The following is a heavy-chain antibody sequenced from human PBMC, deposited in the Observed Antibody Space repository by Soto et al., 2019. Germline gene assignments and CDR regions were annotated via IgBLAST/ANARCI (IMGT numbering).Heavy chain of an antibody. CDR3: AKSRGGTANGLDV. D-gene: IGHD2-21*02. J-gene: IGHJ6*02. CDR1: GFSFGDYA. Sequence: EVTLVESGGDLVQPGRSLRLSCAASGFSFGDYAMHWVRQAPGKGLEWVSGISWKSASIGYADSVKGRFTISRDNAKNSLYLQMNSLSAEDTALYHCAKSRGGTANGLDVWGQGTTVTVSS. V-gene: IGHV3-9*01. CDR2: ISWKSASI.